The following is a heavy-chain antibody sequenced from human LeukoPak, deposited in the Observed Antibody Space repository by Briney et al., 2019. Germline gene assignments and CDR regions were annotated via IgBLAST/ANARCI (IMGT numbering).Heavy chain of an antibody. J-gene: IGHJ4*02. Sequence: GGSLRLSCAASGFTFSSYAMSWVRQAPGKGLEWVSAISGSGGSTYYADSVKGRFTISRDNSKNTLYLQMNSLRAEDTAVYYCARDKRIAVAGPDYWGQGTLVTVSP. D-gene: IGHD6-19*01. CDR2: ISGSGGST. CDR1: GFTFSSYA. V-gene: IGHV3-23*01. CDR3: ARDKRIAVAGPDY.